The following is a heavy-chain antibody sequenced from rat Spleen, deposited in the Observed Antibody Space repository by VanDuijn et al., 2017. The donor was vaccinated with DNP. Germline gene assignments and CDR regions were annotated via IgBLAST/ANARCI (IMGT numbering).Heavy chain of an antibody. CDR1: GFIFSNYW. CDR2: ITKTGDST. Sequence: EVQLVESGGGLVQPGRSLKLSCAASGFIFSNYWMTWIRQAPGKGLEWVASITKTGDSTYYSDSVKGRFSISRDNAKSTLYLQLNSLRSEDTATYYCTTGYYDGTYRFAYWGQGTLVTVSS. J-gene: IGHJ3*01. CDR3: TTGYYDGTYRFAY. V-gene: IGHV5-31*01. D-gene: IGHD1-12*02.